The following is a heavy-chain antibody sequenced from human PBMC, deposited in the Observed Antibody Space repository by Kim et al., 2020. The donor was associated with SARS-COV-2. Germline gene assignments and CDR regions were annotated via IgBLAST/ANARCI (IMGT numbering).Heavy chain of an antibody. CDR3: ARASAFDI. J-gene: IGHJ3*02. V-gene: IGHV1-69*01. Sequence: FGTANYAQQFQSRVTITADESTSTAYMELSSLRSEDTAVYYCARASAFDIWGQGTMVTVSS. CDR2: FGTA.